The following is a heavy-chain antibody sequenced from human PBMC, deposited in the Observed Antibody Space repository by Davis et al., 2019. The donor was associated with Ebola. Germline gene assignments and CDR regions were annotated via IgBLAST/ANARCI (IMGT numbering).Heavy chain of an antibody. Sequence: GGSLRLSCAASGFTFDDYRMSWIRQAPGKGLEWVSYISNSGSSIYYADSVKGRFTISRDNAKNFLYLQMNSLRAEDTAVYFCARDGDSSSWDENWFDPWGQGTLVTVSS. CDR2: ISNSGSSI. CDR1: GFTFDDYR. V-gene: IGHV3-11*01. D-gene: IGHD6-13*01. CDR3: ARDGDSSSWDENWFDP. J-gene: IGHJ5*02.